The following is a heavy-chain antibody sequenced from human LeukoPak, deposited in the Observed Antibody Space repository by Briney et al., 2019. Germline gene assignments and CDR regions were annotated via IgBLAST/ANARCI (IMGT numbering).Heavy chain of an antibody. D-gene: IGHD2-21*01. Sequence: GGSLRLSCAASGFTFSSYATSWVRQAPGKGLEWASAISGSGGSTYYADSVKGRFTISRDNSKNTLYLQMNSLRAEDTAVYYCAKFLPTHIVVANYYFDYWGQGTLVTVSS. V-gene: IGHV3-23*01. J-gene: IGHJ4*02. CDR2: ISGSGGST. CDR1: GFTFSSYA. CDR3: AKFLPTHIVVANYYFDY.